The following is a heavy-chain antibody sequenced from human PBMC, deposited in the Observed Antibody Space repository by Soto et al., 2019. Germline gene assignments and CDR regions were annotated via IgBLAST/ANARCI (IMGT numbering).Heavy chain of an antibody. D-gene: IGHD6-6*01. CDR3: ARAIEYSSSPTLYYFDY. V-gene: IGHV4-34*01. J-gene: IGHJ4*02. CDR1: GGSFSGYY. CDR2: INHSGST. Sequence: SETLSLTCAVYGGSFSGYYWSWIRQPPGKGLEWIGEINHSGSTNYNPSLKSRVTISVDTSKNQFSLKLSSVTAADTAVYYCARAIEYSSSPTLYYFDYWGQETLVTVSS.